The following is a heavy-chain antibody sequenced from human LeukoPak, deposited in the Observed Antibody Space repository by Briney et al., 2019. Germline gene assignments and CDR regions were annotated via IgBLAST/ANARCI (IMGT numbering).Heavy chain of an antibody. D-gene: IGHD3-10*01. CDR2: ISGSGGGT. Sequence: GGSLRLSCAASGFPFSSYAMSWVRQPPGKGLGWVSAISGSGGGTYYADSVKGRFTISRDNSKNTLYLQMNSLRVKDTAVYYCAKDRGRSFDSGSYYNWGQGTLVTVSS. J-gene: IGHJ4*02. CDR3: AKDRGRSFDSGSYYN. V-gene: IGHV3-23*01. CDR1: GFPFSSYA.